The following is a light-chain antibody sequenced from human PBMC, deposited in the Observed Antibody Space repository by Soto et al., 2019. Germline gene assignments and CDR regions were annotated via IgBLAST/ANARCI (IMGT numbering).Light chain of an antibody. CDR3: TSWTTSTTMI. CDR2: DVN. CDR1: SSDIGAYNF. Sequence: QSALTQPASVSGSPGQSITISCTGTSSDIGAYNFVSWYQQHPGKAPKLMLYDVNIRPSGVSNRFSGSKSGNTASLTISGLQAEDEADYYCTSWTTSTTMIFGGDTQLTVL. V-gene: IGLV2-14*03. J-gene: IGLJ7*01.